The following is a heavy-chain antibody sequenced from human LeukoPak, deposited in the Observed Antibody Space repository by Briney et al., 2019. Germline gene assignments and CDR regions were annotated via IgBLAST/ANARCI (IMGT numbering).Heavy chain of an antibody. CDR1: GFTYSSYE. CDR2: ISSSGSTI. V-gene: IGHV3-48*03. Sequence: QPGGSLRLSCAASGFTYSSYEMNWVRQAPGKGLEWVSYISSSGSTIYYADSVKGRFTISRDNAKNSLYLQMNSLRAEDTAVYYCAELGITMIGGVWGKGTTVTISS. CDR3: AELGITMIGGV. J-gene: IGHJ6*04. D-gene: IGHD3-10*02.